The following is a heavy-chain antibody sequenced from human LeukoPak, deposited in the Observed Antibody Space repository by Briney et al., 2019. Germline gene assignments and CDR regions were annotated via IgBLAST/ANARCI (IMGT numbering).Heavy chain of an antibody. D-gene: IGHD6-19*01. J-gene: IGHJ4*02. CDR3: ATRAGYFDY. V-gene: IGHV3-7*01. CDR1: GFTFSSYG. CDR2: IKQDGSEK. Sequence: GGSLRLSCAASGFTFSSYGMHWVRQAPGKGLEWVANIKQDGSEKYYVDSVKGRFTISRDNAKNSLYLQMNSLRAEDTAVYYCATRAGYFDYWGQGTLVTVSS.